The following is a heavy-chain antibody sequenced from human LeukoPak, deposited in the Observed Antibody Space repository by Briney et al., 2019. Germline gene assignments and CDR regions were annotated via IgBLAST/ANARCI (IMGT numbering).Heavy chain of an antibody. CDR2: IIPILGIA. V-gene: IGHV1-69*04. CDR3: AREGGSGETFDI. D-gene: IGHD3-16*01. CDR1: GGTFSSYA. J-gene: IGHJ3*02. Sequence: SVKVSCKASGGTFSSYAISWMRQAPGQGLEWMGRIIPILGIANYAQKFQGRVTITADKSTSTAYMELSSLRSEDTAVYYCAREGGSGETFDIWGQGTMVTVSS.